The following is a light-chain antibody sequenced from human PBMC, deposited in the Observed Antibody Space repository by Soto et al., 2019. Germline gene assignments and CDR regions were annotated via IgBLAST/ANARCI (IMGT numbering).Light chain of an antibody. CDR2: GAS. CDR1: QSVSTT. J-gene: IGKJ1*01. V-gene: IGKV3-20*01. Sequence: TQYPAPLSVSPGQRSSLSCRASQSVSTTVAWYHQKPGQAPRLLVYGASSRATGIPDRFSGSGSGTDFTLTISRLEPEDFAVYYCQQYGSSPRTFGQGTKVDI. CDR3: QQYGSSPRT.